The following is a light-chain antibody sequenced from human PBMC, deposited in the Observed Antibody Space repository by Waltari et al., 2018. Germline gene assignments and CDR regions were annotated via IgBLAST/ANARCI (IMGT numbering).Light chain of an antibody. CDR2: DTS. Sequence: VLTQSPGTLPLSPGERSPLPRRASQRVSGNYLAWYQQKPGQSPRLLIYDTSTRATGIPDRFRGSGSGTDFTLTINRLEPEDFAVYFCQQYSASPHVTFGQGTRLEIK. V-gene: IGKV3-20*01. J-gene: IGKJ5*01. CDR3: QQYSASPHVT. CDR1: QRVSGNY.